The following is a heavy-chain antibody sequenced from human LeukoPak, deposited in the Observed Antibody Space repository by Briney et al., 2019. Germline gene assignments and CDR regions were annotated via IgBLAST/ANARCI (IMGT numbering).Heavy chain of an antibody. J-gene: IGHJ5*02. Sequence: PGGSLRLSCAASSFAVSSNFMSWVRQAPGKGLEWVSTIYSDGTTYYADSVKGRFTISRHNSKNTLYLQMNSLRAEDTAVYYCASAGYASWFDPWGQGTLVTVSS. D-gene: IGHD3-16*01. V-gene: IGHV3-53*04. CDR3: ASAGYASWFDP. CDR2: IYSDGTT. CDR1: SFAVSSNF.